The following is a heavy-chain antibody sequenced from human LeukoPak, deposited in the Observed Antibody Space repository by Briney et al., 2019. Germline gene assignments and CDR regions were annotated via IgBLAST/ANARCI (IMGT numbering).Heavy chain of an antibody. CDR3: ARLGSGWYSDY. CDR1: GGSISSGDYY. J-gene: IGHJ4*02. CDR2: IYYSGGT. D-gene: IGHD6-19*01. Sequence: PSETLSLTCTVSGGSISSGDYYWSWIRQPPGKGLEWIGYIYYSGGTYYNPSLKSRVTISVDTSKNQFSLELSSVTAADTAVYYCARLGSGWYSDYWGQGTLVTVSS. V-gene: IGHV4-30-4*08.